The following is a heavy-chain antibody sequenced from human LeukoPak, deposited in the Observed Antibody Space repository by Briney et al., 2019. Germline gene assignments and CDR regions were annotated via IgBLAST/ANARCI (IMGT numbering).Heavy chain of an antibody. D-gene: IGHD2-15*01. CDR2: INPNSGDT. J-gene: IGHJ5*02. Sequence: GASVKVSCKASGYTFTGYYIHWVRQAPGQGLEWMGWINPNSGDTNYAQKFQGRVTMTRDTSISTAYMELSRLRSEDTAVYYCARGRYCSGGSCYHENWFDPWGQGTLVTVSS. V-gene: IGHV1-2*02. CDR1: GYTFTGYY. CDR3: ARGRYCSGGSCYHENWFDP.